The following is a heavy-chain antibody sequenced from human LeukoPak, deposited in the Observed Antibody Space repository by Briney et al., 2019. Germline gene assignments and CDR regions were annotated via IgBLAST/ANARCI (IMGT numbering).Heavy chain of an antibody. V-gene: IGHV4-31*03. CDR3: ARDLGPYSPTGWWFDP. D-gene: IGHD2-15*01. CDR2: IYYSGST. J-gene: IGHJ5*02. Sequence: SETLSLTCTVSGGSISSGGYYWSWIRQHPGKGLEWIGYIYYSGSTYYNPSLKSRVTISVDTSKNQFSLKLSSVTAADTAVYYCARDLGPYSPTGWWFDPWGQGTLVTVSS. CDR1: GGSISSGGYY.